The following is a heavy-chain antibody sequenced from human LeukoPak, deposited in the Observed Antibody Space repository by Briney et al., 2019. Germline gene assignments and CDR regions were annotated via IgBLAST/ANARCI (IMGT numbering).Heavy chain of an antibody. CDR2: INTDGSTT. D-gene: IGHD3-22*01. CDR1: GFTFSSYW. CDR3: ARSSGHLDY. Sequence: QPGGSLRLSCAASGFTFSSYWMHWVRQAPGKGLVWVSHINTDGSTTNYADSVKGRFTISRDNAKNTLYLQINSLRGEDTAVYYCARSSGHLDYWGQGTPVTVSS. V-gene: IGHV3-74*01. J-gene: IGHJ4*02.